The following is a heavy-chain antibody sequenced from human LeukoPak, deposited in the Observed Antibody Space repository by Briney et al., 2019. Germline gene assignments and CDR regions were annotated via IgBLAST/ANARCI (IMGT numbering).Heavy chain of an antibody. D-gene: IGHD3/OR15-3a*01. CDR1: GGTFSSYT. CDR2: IIPILGIA. V-gene: IGHV1-69*04. CDR3: AREWTETIDY. Sequence: ASVKVSCKASGGTFSSYTISWVRQAPGQGLEWMGRIIPILGIANYAQKVQGRVTLTAGKPTSTAYMELSSLRSEDTAVYYCAREWTETIDYWGQGTRATVSS. J-gene: IGHJ4*02.